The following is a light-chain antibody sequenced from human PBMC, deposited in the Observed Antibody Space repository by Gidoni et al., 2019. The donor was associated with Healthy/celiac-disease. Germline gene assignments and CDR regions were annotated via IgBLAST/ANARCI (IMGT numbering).Light chain of an antibody. CDR3: QQYGSSPGT. Sequence: EIVLTQSPGTLSLSPGERATLSCRASQIVSSSYLAWYQQKPGQAPRLLIYGASSRATGIPDRFSGSGSGTDFTLTISRLEPEDFAVYYCQQYGSSPGTFXQXTKVEIK. CDR2: GAS. J-gene: IGKJ1*01. V-gene: IGKV3-20*01. CDR1: QIVSSSY.